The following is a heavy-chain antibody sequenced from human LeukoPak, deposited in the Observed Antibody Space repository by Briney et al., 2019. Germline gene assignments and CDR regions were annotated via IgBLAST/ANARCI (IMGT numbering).Heavy chain of an antibody. D-gene: IGHD6-6*01. CDR3: ARRQLVPYYFDY. J-gene: IGHJ4*02. V-gene: IGHV4-39*01. CDR1: GGSISSSSYY. Sequence: SSETLSLTCTVSGGSISSSSYYWGWIRQPPGKGLEWIGSIYYSGSTYYNPSLKSRVTISVDTSKNQFSLKLSSVTAADTAVYYCARRQLVPYYFDYWGQGTLVTVSS. CDR2: IYYSGST.